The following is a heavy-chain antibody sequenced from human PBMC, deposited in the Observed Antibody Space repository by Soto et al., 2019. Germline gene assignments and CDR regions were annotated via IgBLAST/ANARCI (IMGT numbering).Heavy chain of an antibody. CDR2: ITASGNSR. Sequence: SGRSMGVSSLVAPFAFKTYAGCCLLKSPGKGLEWVSGITASGNSRYYADSVKDRFTISRDNSRNSLSLLMNSLRVEDTALYYCVRERGPFDAFDCWVPGTMVTVSS. CDR1: PFAFKTYA. V-gene: IGHV3-23*01. CDR3: VRERGPFDAFDC. J-gene: IGHJ3*01.